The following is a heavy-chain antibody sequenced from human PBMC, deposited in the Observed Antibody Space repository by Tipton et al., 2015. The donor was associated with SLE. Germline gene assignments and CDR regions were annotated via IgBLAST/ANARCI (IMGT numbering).Heavy chain of an antibody. D-gene: IGHD4-17*01. Sequence: TLSLTCAVYGGSFSGYYWSWIRQPPGKGLEWIGEINHGGSTNYNPSLKSRVTISVDTSKNQFSLKLSSVTAADTAVYYCARENRSLRGLFDYWGQGTLVTVSS. CDR3: ARENRSLRGLFDY. J-gene: IGHJ4*02. CDR2: INHGGST. CDR1: GGSFSGYY. V-gene: IGHV4-34*01.